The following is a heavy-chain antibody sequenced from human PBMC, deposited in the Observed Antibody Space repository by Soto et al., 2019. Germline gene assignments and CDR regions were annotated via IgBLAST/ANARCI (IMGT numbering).Heavy chain of an antibody. D-gene: IGHD6-13*01. CDR3: AKWAAAGTVGYNWLDP. V-gene: IGHV3-73*01. Sequence: GVSLRLSCAACGFTFSGSAMHWVRQASGKGLEWVGRIRSKANSYATAYAASVKGRFTISRDNSKNTLYLQMNSLRAEDTAAYYCAKWAAAGTVGYNWLDPWGQGTRVTVSS. CDR1: GFTFSGSA. J-gene: IGHJ5*02. CDR2: IRSKANSYAT.